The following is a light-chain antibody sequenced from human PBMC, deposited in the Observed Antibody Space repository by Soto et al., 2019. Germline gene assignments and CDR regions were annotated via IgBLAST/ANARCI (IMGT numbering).Light chain of an antibody. CDR1: SSDVGGYNY. CDR2: DVS. Sequence: SVLTQPASVSGSPGQSITISCPGTSSDVGGYNYVSWYQQHPGKAPKLLINDVSNRPSGISDRFSGSKSGNTASLTISGLQAEDEADYYCSSYTSSTTNVFGTGTKVTVL. CDR3: SSYTSSTTNV. V-gene: IGLV2-14*03. J-gene: IGLJ1*01.